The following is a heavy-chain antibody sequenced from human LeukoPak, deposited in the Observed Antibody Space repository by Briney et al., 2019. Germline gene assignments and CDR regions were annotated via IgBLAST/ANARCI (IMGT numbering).Heavy chain of an antibody. Sequence: SETLSLTCAVSGGSISSGGYSWSWIRQLPGKGLEWIGYIYHSGSTYYNPSLKSRVTISVDRSKNQFSLKLSSVTAADTAVYYCTREGDWFDPWGQGTLVTVSS. V-gene: IGHV4-30-2*01. CDR3: TREGDWFDP. J-gene: IGHJ5*02. CDR1: GGSISSGGYS. CDR2: IYHSGST. D-gene: IGHD3-16*01.